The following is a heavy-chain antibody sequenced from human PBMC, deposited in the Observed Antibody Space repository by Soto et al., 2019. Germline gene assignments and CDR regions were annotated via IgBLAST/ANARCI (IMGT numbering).Heavy chain of an antibody. CDR1: GYTFTSYG. V-gene: IGHV1-69*13. D-gene: IGHD5-12*01. J-gene: IGHJ4*02. CDR3: ARGGVVRPQDYSGYDYLPAY. CDR2: IIPIFGTA. Sequence: ASVKVSCKASGYTFTSYGISWVRQAPGQGLEWMGGIIPIFGTANYAQKLQGRVTITADESTSTAYMELSSLRSEDTAVYYCARGGVVRPQDYSGYDYLPAYWGQGTLVTVSS.